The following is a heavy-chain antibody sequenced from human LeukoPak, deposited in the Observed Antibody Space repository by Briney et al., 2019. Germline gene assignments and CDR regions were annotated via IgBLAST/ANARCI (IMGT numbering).Heavy chain of an antibody. CDR2: ISGYNGNT. CDR3: ATEVTD. D-gene: IGHD5-18*01. CDR1: GYTFTSYG. Sequence: VASVKVSCKASGYTFTSYGISWVRQAPGQGLEWMGWISGYNGNTKYAQKFQGRVTMTTETSTSTAYMELRSLRSDDTAVYYCATEVTDWGQGTLVTVSS. J-gene: IGHJ1*01. V-gene: IGHV1-18*01.